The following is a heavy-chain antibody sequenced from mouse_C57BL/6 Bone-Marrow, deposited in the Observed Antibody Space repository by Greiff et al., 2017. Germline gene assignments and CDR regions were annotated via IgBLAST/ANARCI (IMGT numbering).Heavy chain of an antibody. Sequence: QLQQSGPVLVKPGASVKMSCKASGYPFTDYYMNWVKQSHGKSLEWIGVINPYNGGTSYNQKFKGKATLTVDKSSSTAYMELNSLTSEDSAVYYCADYYGRPFDYWGQGTTRTVSA. D-gene: IGHD1-1*01. CDR1: GYPFTDYY. V-gene: IGHV1-19*01. J-gene: IGHJ2*01. CDR3: ADYYGRPFDY. CDR2: INPYNGGT.